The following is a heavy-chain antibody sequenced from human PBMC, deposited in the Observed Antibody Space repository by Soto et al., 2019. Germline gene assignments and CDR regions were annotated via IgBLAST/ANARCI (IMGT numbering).Heavy chain of an antibody. D-gene: IGHD2-2*01. V-gene: IGHV3-11*01. J-gene: IGHJ6*03. CDR1: GFTFSDYY. Sequence: PGGSLRLSCAASGFTFSDYYMSWIRQAPGKGLEWVSYISSSGSTIYYADSVKGRFTISRDNAKNSLYLQMNSLRAEDTAVYYCARAGQLPYYYYMDVWGKGTTVTVSS. CDR3: ARAGQLPYYYYMDV. CDR2: ISSSGSTI.